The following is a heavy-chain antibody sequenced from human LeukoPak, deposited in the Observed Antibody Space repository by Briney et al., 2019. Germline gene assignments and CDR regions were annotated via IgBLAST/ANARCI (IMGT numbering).Heavy chain of an antibody. CDR1: GFTFSSYS. V-gene: IGHV3-21*04. CDR2: ISSSSSYI. D-gene: IGHD3-22*01. CDR3: ARAYGTNGYYQLPIDY. J-gene: IGHJ4*02. Sequence: GGSLRLSCAASGFTFSSYSMNWVRQAPGKGLEWVSSISSSSSYIYYADSVKGRFTISRDNSRNTLYLQMNSLRVEDTAVYYCARAYGTNGYYQLPIDYWGQGTLVTVSS.